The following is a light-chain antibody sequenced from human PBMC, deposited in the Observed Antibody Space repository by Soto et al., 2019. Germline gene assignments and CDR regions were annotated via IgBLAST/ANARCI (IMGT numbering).Light chain of an antibody. V-gene: IGLV2-14*01. CDR1: SSDVGGYDY. CDR2: EVS. J-gene: IGLJ3*02. CDR3: SSYTSTSTWV. Sequence: QSALTQPASVSGSPGQSITISCSGTSSDVGGYDYLSWYQQHPGKAPKLMIYEVSYRPSGVSNRFSGSKSGNTASLTISGLQAEDEADYYCSSYTSTSTWVFGGGTQLTVL.